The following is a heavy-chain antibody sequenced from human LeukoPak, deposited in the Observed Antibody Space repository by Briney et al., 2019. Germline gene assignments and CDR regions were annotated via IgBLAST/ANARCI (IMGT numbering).Heavy chain of an antibody. CDR1: GGSISNYY. J-gene: IGHJ4*02. Sequence: SETLSLTCTVSGGSISNYYWSWIRQPPGKGLEWIGYIYYSGSTTYNPSLKSRVTISGDTSKNQFSLKLSSVTAADTAVYYCVRGSRSSDYWGQGTLVTVSS. CDR3: VRGSRSSDY. CDR2: IYYSGST. V-gene: IGHV4-59*01.